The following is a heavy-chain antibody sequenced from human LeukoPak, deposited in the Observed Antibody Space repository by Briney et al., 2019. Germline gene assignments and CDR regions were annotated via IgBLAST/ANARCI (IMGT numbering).Heavy chain of an antibody. CDR1: GDSISSYY. CDR2: IYYRGSP. CDR3: ARDRRAAGSIFDY. Sequence: SVTLSLTCIVSGDSISSYYWSWIRQPPGKGLEWIGNIYYRGSPNYNPSLKSRVTISMDTSKNLFSLKLSSVTAADTAVYYCARDRRAAGSIFDYWGQGTLVTVSS. V-gene: IGHV4-59*01. J-gene: IGHJ4*02. D-gene: IGHD6-13*01.